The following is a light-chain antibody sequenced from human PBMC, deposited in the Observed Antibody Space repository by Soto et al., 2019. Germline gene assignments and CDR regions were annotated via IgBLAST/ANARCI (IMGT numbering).Light chain of an antibody. Sequence: IQMTQSPSSLSASVGDGLTITCRPSQNMTRYLNWFQQKPGKAPKLLIYGASSLQSGVPSRFSGSGSGANFTLTISSLQPEDFAAYYCQQSFSIPWTFGPGTKVDI. V-gene: IGKV1-39*01. CDR1: QNMTRY. CDR3: QQSFSIPWT. CDR2: GAS. J-gene: IGKJ1*01.